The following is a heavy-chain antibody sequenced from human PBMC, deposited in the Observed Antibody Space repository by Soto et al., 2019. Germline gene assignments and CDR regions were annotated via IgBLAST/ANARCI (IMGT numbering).Heavy chain of an antibody. V-gene: IGHV3-23*01. CDR1: GFTFSTYA. CDR2: ISGSGDST. Sequence: VGSLRLSCAASGFTFSTYAMSWVRQAPGKGLEWVSAISGSGDSTYYADSVNGRFTISRDDSKNTAYLQMNSLKTEDTAVYYCTRPHPYYYDSSGYPYYFDYWGQGTLVTVSS. J-gene: IGHJ4*02. CDR3: TRPHPYYYDSSGYPYYFDY. D-gene: IGHD3-22*01.